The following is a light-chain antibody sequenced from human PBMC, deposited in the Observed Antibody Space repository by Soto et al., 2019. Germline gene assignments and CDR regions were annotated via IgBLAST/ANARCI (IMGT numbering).Light chain of an antibody. CDR3: QQYGRSPRP. J-gene: IGKJ1*01. Sequence: EIVLTQSPGTLSLSPGERATLSCRASQSVSISYLAWYQQKPGQAPRLLISGASSRATGIPDRFSGSGSGTDFTLIISRLEPEDFAVYYCQQYGRSPRPFSKGTKVEI. V-gene: IGKV3-20*01. CDR1: QSVSISY. CDR2: GAS.